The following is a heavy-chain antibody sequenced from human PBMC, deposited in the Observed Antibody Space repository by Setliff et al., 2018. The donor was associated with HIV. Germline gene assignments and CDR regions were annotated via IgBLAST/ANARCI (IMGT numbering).Heavy chain of an antibody. J-gene: IGHJ1*01. V-gene: IGHV1-46*01. Sequence: ASVKVSCKASGYTFTSYYMHWVRQAPGQGLEWMVIINPSSGSTTYAQKFQGRVTMTRDTSTRTVYMELSSLRSEDTAVYYCARDPAPSSSASYFQHWGQGTPVTVSS. CDR1: GYTFTSYY. CDR3: ARDPAPSSSASYFQH. CDR2: INPSSGST. D-gene: IGHD6-6*01.